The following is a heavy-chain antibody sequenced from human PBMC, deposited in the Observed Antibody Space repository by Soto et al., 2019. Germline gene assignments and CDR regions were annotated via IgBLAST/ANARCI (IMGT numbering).Heavy chain of an antibody. CDR1: GFTFSDYS. Sequence: QVQLVESGGGLVKPGGSLRLSCAAPGFTFSDYSMSWFRQAPGKGLEWVSYISGSGSTIYSADSVKGRFPISRDNAKNSLDLQMNSLRAEDTAVYYCARGYSYGHAPFDYWGQGTLVTVSS. D-gene: IGHD5-18*01. CDR2: ISGSGSTI. V-gene: IGHV3-11*01. CDR3: ARGYSYGHAPFDY. J-gene: IGHJ4*02.